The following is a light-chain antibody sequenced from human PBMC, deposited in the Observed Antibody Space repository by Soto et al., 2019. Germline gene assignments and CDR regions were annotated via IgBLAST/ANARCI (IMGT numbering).Light chain of an antibody. CDR3: QQYYSVPYT. V-gene: IGKV4-1*01. CDR1: QSVLYSSNNKNY. CDR2: CAS. Sequence: IVMIQSPDSLTVSLGERATINCKSSQSVLYSSNNKNYLAWFQQKPGQPPKLLMYCASTRVSGVPDRFRGSGSGTDVTLTISSLEAEDVAVYYCQQYYSVPYTFGQGTKLEIK. J-gene: IGKJ2*01.